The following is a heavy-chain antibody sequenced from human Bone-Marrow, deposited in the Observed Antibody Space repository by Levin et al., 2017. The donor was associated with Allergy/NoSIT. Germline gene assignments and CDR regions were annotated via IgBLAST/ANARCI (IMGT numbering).Heavy chain of an antibody. D-gene: IGHD3-16*01. J-gene: IGHJ6*02. CDR1: GYIFTDYY. V-gene: IGHV1-2*02. CDR3: ARDRLEGDLGMDV. CDR2: INPKSGGT. Sequence: ASVKVSCKASGYIFTDYYMHWVRQAPGQGLEWMGWINPKSGGTKYAQKLEGRVTMTRDTSISTVYMELRRLASDDTAAFYCARDRLEGDLGMDVWGQGTTVTVSS.